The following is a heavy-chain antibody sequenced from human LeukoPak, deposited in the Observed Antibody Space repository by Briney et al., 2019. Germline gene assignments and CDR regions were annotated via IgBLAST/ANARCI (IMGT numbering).Heavy chain of an antibody. CDR2: INPSGGST. V-gene: IGHV1-46*01. CDR3: ARADCCGGDCYHPPPILLYGMDV. J-gene: IGHJ6*02. CDR1: GYTFTSYY. D-gene: IGHD2-21*02. Sequence: ASVKVSCKASGYTFTSYYMNWVRQAPGQGLEWMGVINPSGGSTSYAQKFQGRVTMTRDTSTSTVYMELSSLRFEDTAVYYCARADCCGGDCYHPPPILLYGMDVWGQGTTVTVSS.